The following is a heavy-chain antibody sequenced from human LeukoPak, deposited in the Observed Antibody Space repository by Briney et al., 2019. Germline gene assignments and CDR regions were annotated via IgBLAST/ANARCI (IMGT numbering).Heavy chain of an antibody. V-gene: IGHV3-30*02. CDR2: IRYDGSNK. J-gene: IGHJ4*02. Sequence: GGSLRLPCAASGFTFSSYGMHWVRQAPGKGLEWVAFIRYDGSNKYYADSVKGRFTISRDNSKNTLYLQMNSLRAEDTAVYYCAKEGGITIFGVITFLDYWGQGTLVTVSS. CDR3: AKEGGITIFGVITFLDY. CDR1: GFTFSSYG. D-gene: IGHD3-3*01.